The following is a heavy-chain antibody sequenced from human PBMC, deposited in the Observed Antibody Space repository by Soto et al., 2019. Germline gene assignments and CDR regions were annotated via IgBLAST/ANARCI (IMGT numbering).Heavy chain of an antibody. CDR1: GGSISIYY. Sequence: QVQLQESGPGLVKPSETLSLTCSVSGGSISIYYWSWIRQPPGKGLEWVGYINYSGSTSYNPSLKSRATMSVDTSKNQFSLKLNSVTAADTAVYYCAREYSSFEYWGQGSLVTVSS. CDR3: AREYSSFEY. D-gene: IGHD6-13*01. V-gene: IGHV4-59*12. J-gene: IGHJ4*02. CDR2: INYSGST.